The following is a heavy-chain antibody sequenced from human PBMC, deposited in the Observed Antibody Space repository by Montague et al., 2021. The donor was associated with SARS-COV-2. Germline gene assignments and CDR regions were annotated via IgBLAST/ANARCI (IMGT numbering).Heavy chain of an antibody. V-gene: IGHV4-31*03. Sequence: TLSLTYSASSGSISPGHHWSWIRQPPMKGLEWIGYIYSSGSNYYHPSFKGRVTISIDTAKNQFSLELTSMTAADTAVYYCARDHGKWFGGLWGHGLDVWSQGTTVIVSS. D-gene: IGHD3-10*01. CDR3: ARDHGKWFGGLWGHGLDV. CDR1: SGSISPGHH. CDR2: IYSSGSN. J-gene: IGHJ6*02.